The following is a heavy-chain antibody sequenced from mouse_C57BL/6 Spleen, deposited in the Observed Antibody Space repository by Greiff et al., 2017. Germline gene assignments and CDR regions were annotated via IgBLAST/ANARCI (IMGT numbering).Heavy chain of an antibody. V-gene: IGHV1-81*01. J-gene: IGHJ2*01. CDR3: ARREDYYGSRGCDY. D-gene: IGHD1-1*01. Sequence: VMLVESGAELARPGASVKLSCKASGYTFTSYGISWVKQRTGQGLEWIGEIYPRSGNTYYNEKFKCKATLTADKSSSTAYMELRSRTSEDSAVYFCARREDYYGSRGCDYWGQGTTLTVSA. CDR2: IYPRSGNT. CDR1: GYTFTSYG.